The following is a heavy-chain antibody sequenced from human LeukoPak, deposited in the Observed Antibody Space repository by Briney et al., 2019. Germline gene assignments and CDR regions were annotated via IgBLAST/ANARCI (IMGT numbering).Heavy chain of an antibody. J-gene: IGHJ4*02. Sequence: AGSLRLSCAASGFTFSSYAMRWVRQAPGKGLEWVSAISGSGGSTYYADSVKGRFTISRDNSKNTLYLQLNRLRAEDTAVYYCAKGSIADYDFWSGYYTHYFVYWGQGTLVTVSS. CDR2: ISGSGGST. V-gene: IGHV3-23*01. CDR3: AKGSIADYDFWSGYYTHYFVY. D-gene: IGHD3-3*01. CDR1: GFTFSSYA.